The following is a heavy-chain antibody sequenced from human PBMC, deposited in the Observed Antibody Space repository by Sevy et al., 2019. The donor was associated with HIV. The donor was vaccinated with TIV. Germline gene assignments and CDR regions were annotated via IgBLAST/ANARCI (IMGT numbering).Heavy chain of an antibody. J-gene: IGHJ4*02. Sequence: GGSLRLSCAASGFDFSIYSMSWVRQAPGKGLEWLSTLSFGCGKINYADSVTGRFTISRDNSKSSVYLQMNNMRVEDTAVYYCAREGCTKPHDYWGQGTLVTVSS. V-gene: IGHV3-23*01. CDR2: LSFGCGKI. CDR3: AREGCTKPHDY. CDR1: GFDFSIYS. D-gene: IGHD2-8*01.